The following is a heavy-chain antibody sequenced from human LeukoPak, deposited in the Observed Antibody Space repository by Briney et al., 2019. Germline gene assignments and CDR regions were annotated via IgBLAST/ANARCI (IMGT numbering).Heavy chain of an antibody. CDR3: ARDRTMIVVPSNWFDP. CDR2: INPSGGST. J-gene: IGHJ5*02. D-gene: IGHD3-22*01. Sequence: ASVNVSCKASGYTFTSYYMHWVRQAPGQGLEWMGIINPSGGSTSYAQKFQGRVTMTRDTSTSTVYMELSSLRSEDTAVYYCARDRTMIVVPSNWFDPWGQGTLVTVSS. CDR1: GYTFTSYY. V-gene: IGHV1-46*01.